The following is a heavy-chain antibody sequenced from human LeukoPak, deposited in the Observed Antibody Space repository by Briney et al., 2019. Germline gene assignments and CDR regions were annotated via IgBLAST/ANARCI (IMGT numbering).Heavy chain of an antibody. V-gene: IGHV4-4*08. CDR3: ARYGTISSESYFDY. D-gene: IGHD1-14*01. CDR2: IHNSGRT. J-gene: IGHJ4*02. Sequence: PSETLSLTCSVSAGSVSSYYWSWIRQSPGKGLEWIGYIHNSGRTNYNPSLKSRVTGFVDTSKNQVSLRLSSVTAADTAVYYCARYGTISSESYFDYWGQGALVTVSS. CDR1: AGSVSSYY.